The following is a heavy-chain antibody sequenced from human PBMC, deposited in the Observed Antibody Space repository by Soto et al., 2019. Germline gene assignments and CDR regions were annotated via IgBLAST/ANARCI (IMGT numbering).Heavy chain of an antibody. Sequence: SETLSLTCTVSGGSISSYYWSWIRQPPGKGLEWIGYIYYSGSTNYNPSLKSRVTISVDTSKNQFSLKLSSVTAADTAVYYFAIDHVGAYYDFWSGPNYYGMDVWGQGTTVTVSS. CDR1: GGSISSYY. J-gene: IGHJ6*02. D-gene: IGHD3-3*01. CDR3: AIDHVGAYYDFWSGPNYYGMDV. V-gene: IGHV4-59*01. CDR2: IYYSGST.